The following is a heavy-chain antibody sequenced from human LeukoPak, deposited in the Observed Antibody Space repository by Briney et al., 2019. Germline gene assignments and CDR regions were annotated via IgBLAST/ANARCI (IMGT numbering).Heavy chain of an antibody. CDR2: SDSGGST. J-gene: IGHJ4*02. V-gene: IGHV3-23*01. D-gene: IGHD1-26*01. Sequence: GGSLRLSCAASGFTFSSYAMTWVRQAPGKGLEWVSVSDSGGSTYYADSVKGRFTISRDNSKNTVYLQMNSLRAEDTAVYYCAKDRHVGSHNYWGQGTQVTVSS. CDR1: GFTFSSYA. CDR3: AKDRHVGSHNY.